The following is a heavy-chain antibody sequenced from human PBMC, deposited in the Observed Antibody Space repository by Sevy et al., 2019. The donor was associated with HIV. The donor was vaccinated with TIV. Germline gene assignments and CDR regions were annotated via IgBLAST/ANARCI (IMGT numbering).Heavy chain of an antibody. Sequence: VGSLRLSCAASGFTFSSYTMNWVRQAPGKGLEWVSSISSSSSYKYYPDSVKGRFTISRDNAKNSLYLQMNSLSSEDTAVYFCARDWSRDGHYAWGQGTLVTVSS. CDR2: ISSSSSYK. J-gene: IGHJ5*02. V-gene: IGHV3-21*01. CDR1: GFTFSSYT. D-gene: IGHD4-17*01. CDR3: ARDWSRDGHYA.